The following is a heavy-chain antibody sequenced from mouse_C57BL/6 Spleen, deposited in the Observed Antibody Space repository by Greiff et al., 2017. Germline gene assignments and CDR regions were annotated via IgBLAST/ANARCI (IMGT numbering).Heavy chain of an antibody. CDR3: ARDGVLRYVFAY. V-gene: IGHV5-4*01. CDR1: GFTFSSYA. D-gene: IGHD1-1*01. Sequence: EVMLVESGGGLVKPGGSLKLSCAASGFTFSSYAMSWVRQTPEKRLEWVATISDGGSYTYYPDNVKGRFTISRDNSKNNLYLQMSHLKSEDTAMYYCARDGVLRYVFAYWGQGTLVTVSA. J-gene: IGHJ3*01. CDR2: ISDGGSYT.